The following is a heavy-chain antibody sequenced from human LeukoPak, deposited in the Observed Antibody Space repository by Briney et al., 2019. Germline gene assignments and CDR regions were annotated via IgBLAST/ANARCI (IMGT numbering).Heavy chain of an antibody. V-gene: IGHV3-66*01. Sequence: GGSLRLSCAASGFTVSSNYLSWVRQAPGKGLEWVSVIYSGGSSYYADSVKGRFTISRDNSKNTLYLQMNSLRAEDTAVYYCARDLTYYYGSGDYWGQGTLVTVSS. D-gene: IGHD3-10*01. CDR2: IYSGGSS. CDR1: GFTVSSNY. CDR3: ARDLTYYYGSGDY. J-gene: IGHJ4*02.